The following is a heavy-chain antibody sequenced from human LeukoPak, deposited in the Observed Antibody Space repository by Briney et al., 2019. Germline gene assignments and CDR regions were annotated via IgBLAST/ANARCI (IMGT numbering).Heavy chain of an antibody. Sequence: GGSLRLSCAASGFTFSSYSMNWVRQAPGKGLEWVSSISSSSSYIYYADSVKGRFTISRDNPKNSLYLQMNSLRAEDRAVYYCARDTVHAVGFGELLSWYYFDYWGQGTLVTVSS. CDR1: GFTFSSYS. CDR3: ARDTVHAVGFGELLSWYYFDY. V-gene: IGHV3-21*01. J-gene: IGHJ4*02. CDR2: ISSSSSYI. D-gene: IGHD3-10*01.